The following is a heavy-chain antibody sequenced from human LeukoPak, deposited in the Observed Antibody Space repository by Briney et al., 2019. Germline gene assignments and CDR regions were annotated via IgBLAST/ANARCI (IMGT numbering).Heavy chain of an antibody. CDR3: GYSTYYYDSSGLPPGY. D-gene: IGHD3-22*01. CDR1: GGTFSSYA. Sequence: GASAKVSCKASGGTFSSYAISWVRQAPGQGLEWMGRIIPILGIANYAQKFQGRVTITADKSTSTAYMELSSLRSEDTAVYYCGYSTYYYDSSGLPPGYWGQGTLVTVSS. V-gene: IGHV1-69*04. J-gene: IGHJ4*02. CDR2: IIPILGIA.